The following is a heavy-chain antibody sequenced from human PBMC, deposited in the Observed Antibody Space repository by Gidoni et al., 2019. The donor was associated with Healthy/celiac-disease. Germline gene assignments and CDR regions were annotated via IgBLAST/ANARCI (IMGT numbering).Heavy chain of an antibody. V-gene: IGHV3-33*01. CDR2: IWYDGSNK. D-gene: IGHD4-17*01. CDR3: ARDLGGDYDY. J-gene: IGHJ4*02. CDR1: GFTFSSYG. Sequence: QVQLVESCVGLVQPGRSLRLSCAASGFTFSSYGMPWVRQAPGKGREWVAVIWYDGSNKYYADSVKGRFTISRDNSKNTLYLQMNSLRAEDTVVYYCARDLGGDYDYWGQGTLVTVSS.